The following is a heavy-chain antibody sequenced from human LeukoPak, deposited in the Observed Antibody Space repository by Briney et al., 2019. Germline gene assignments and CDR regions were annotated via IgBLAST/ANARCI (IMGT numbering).Heavy chain of an antibody. CDR2: VYYNGNI. J-gene: IGHJ5*02. CDR3: ARIAVATAYNWFDP. D-gene: IGHD5-12*01. CDR1: GGSISNYY. V-gene: IGHV4-59*12. Sequence: PSETLSLTCTVSGGSISNYYWTWIRQPPGKGLEWIGYVYYNGNINYNPSLKSRVTISVDTSKNQFSLKLSSVTAADTAVYYCARIAVATAYNWFDPWGQGTLVTVSS.